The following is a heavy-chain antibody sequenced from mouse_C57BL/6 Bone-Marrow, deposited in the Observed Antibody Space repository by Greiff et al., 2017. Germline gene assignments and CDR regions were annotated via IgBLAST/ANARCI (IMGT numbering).Heavy chain of an antibody. CDR2: ISNLAYSI. CDR1: GFTFSDYG. V-gene: IGHV5-15*01. Sequence: EVQRVESGGGLVQPGGSLKLSCAASGFTFSDYGMAWVRQAPRKGPEWVAFISNLAYSIYYADTVTGRFTISRENAKNTLYLEMSSLRSEDTAMYYCARHGQRYFDVWGTGTTVTVSS. J-gene: IGHJ1*03. CDR3: ARHGQRYFDV.